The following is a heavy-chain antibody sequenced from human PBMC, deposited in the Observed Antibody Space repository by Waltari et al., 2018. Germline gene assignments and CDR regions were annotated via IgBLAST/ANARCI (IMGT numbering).Heavy chain of an antibody. Sequence: QVQLQQWGAGLLKPSETLSLTCAVYGGSFSGYYWSWIRQPPGKGLEWMGIINPSGGSTSYAQKFQGRVTMTRDTSTSTVYMELSSLRSEDTAVYYCASSLEWLLSGTYYFDYWGQGTLVTVSS. CDR1: GGSFSGYY. CDR3: ASSLEWLLSGTYYFDY. J-gene: IGHJ4*02. D-gene: IGHD3-3*01. CDR2: INPSGGST. V-gene: IGHV4-34*01.